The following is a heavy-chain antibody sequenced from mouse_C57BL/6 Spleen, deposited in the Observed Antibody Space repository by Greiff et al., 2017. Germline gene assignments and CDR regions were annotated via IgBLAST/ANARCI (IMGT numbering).Heavy chain of an antibody. CDR3: AGEIYYDHARNFEY. CDR2: ISYDGST. Sequence: ESGPGLVKPSQSLSLTCSVTGYSITSGYYWNWIRQFLGNKLEWMGYISYDGSTNYNPSLKNRTSITRDTSKNQFFLKFNSVTTEDTATYYCAGEIYYDHARNFEYRGQGTTLTVAS. V-gene: IGHV3-6*01. CDR1: GYSITSGYY. D-gene: IGHD2-4*01. J-gene: IGHJ2*01.